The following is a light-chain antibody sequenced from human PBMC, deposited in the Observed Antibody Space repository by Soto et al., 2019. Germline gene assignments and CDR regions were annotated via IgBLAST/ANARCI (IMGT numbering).Light chain of an antibody. CDR3: QQYNIWPYT. J-gene: IGKJ2*01. CDR1: QSVSSSY. V-gene: IGKV3-20*01. Sequence: EIVLTQSPGTLSLSPGERATLSCRASQSVSSSYLAWYQQKPGQAPRLLIYGASKRATGIPDRFSGSGSGTDFTLTISSLQSEDFAVYFCQQYNIWPYTFGQGTKVDIK. CDR2: GAS.